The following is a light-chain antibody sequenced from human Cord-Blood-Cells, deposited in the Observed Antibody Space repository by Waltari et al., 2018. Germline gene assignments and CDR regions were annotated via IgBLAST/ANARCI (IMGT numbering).Light chain of an antibody. CDR3: CSYAGSYTVV. CDR1: SSDVGGYNY. Sequence: QSALTQPRSVSGPPGQSVPISCTGTSSDVGGYNYVSWYLQHPGKAPKLMIYDVSKRPSGVPDRFSGSKSGNTASLTMSGLQAEDEADYYCCSYAGSYTVVFGGGTKLTVL. CDR2: DVS. V-gene: IGLV2-11*01. J-gene: IGLJ2*01.